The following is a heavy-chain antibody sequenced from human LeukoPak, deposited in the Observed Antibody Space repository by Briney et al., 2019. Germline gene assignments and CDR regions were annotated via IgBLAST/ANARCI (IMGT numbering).Heavy chain of an antibody. CDR3: ARVSTGKYYFDS. Sequence: PGGSLRLSCAASGFTFSNYWMHWVRQAPGKGLVWVTRTNTDGSTTSYADSVEGRFTISRDNAKNTLYLQMNSLRAEDTAVYYCARVSTGKYYFDSWGQGILVTVSS. V-gene: IGHV3-74*01. D-gene: IGHD2-8*02. J-gene: IGHJ4*02. CDR2: TNTDGSTT. CDR1: GFTFSNYW.